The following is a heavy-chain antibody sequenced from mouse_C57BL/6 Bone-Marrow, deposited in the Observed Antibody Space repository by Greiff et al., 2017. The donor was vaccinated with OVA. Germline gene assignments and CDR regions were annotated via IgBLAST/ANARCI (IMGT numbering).Heavy chain of an antibody. CDR1: GYTFTDYE. CDR3: TGGINFSWFAY. V-gene: IGHV1-15*01. D-gene: IGHD1-3*01. J-gene: IGHJ3*01. CDR2: IDPETGGT. Sequence: QVQLQQSGAELVRPGASVTLSCKASGYTFTDYEMHWVKQTPVHGLEWIGAIDPETGGTAYNQKFKGKAILTADKSSSTAYMELRSLTSEDSAVYYCTGGINFSWFAYWGQGTLVTVSA.